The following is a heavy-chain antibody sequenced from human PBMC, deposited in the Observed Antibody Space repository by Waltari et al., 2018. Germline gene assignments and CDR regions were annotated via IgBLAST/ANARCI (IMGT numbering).Heavy chain of an antibody. CDR1: GYTFTSYA. J-gene: IGHJ5*02. CDR2: INAGNGNK. D-gene: IGHD4-17*01. Sequence: QVQLVQSGAEVKKPGASVKVSCKASGYTFTSYAMHWVRQAPGQRLEWMGWINAGNGNKKYSQKFQGRVTITRDTSASTAYMELSSLRSEDTAVYYCARTYGDYGLDWFDPWGQGTLVTVSS. CDR3: ARTYGDYGLDWFDP. V-gene: IGHV1-3*01.